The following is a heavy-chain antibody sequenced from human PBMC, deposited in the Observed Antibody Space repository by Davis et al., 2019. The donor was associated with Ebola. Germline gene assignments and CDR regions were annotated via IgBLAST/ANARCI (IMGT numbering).Heavy chain of an antibody. CDR1: GYMFTNYG. V-gene: IGHV1-2*06. CDR3: ARSITMIEPGWFDP. CDR2: INPNSGGT. Sequence: AASVKVSCKASGYMFTNYGISWVRQAPGQGLEWMGRINPNSGGTNYAQKFQGRVTMTRDTSISTAYMELSRLRSDDTAVYYCARSITMIEPGWFDPWGQGTLVTVSS. D-gene: IGHD3-22*01. J-gene: IGHJ5*02.